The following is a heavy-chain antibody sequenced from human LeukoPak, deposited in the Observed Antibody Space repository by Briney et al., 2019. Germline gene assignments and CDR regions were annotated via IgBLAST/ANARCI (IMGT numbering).Heavy chain of an antibody. CDR2: MNPNSGNT. V-gene: IGHV1-8*01. CDR3: ARGLPFRYCSGGSCYSRPSWFDP. D-gene: IGHD2-15*01. CDR1: GYTFTSYD. Sequence: ASVKVSCKASGYTFTSYDINWVRQATGQGLEWMGWMNPNSGNTGYAQKFQGRVTMTRNTSISTAYMELSSLRSEDTAVYYCARGLPFRYCSGGSCYSRPSWFDPWGQGTLVTVSS. J-gene: IGHJ5*02.